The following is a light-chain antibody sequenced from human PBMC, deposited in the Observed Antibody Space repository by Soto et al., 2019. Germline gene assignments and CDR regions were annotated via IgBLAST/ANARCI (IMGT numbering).Light chain of an antibody. CDR2: GAS. CDR1: QSISSY. CDR3: QQYSSWYT. J-gene: IGKJ2*01. Sequence: EVVLTQSPGTLSLSPGERATLSCRASQSISSYLAWYQKKPGQAPRLLIYGASSRASGIPDRFSGSGSGTDFTLTISRLEPEDFAVYYCQQYSSWYTFGQGTKLEIK. V-gene: IGKV3-20*01.